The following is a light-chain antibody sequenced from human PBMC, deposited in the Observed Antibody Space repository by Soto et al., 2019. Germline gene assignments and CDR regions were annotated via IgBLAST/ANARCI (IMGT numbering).Light chain of an antibody. CDR2: GVT. V-gene: IGLV2-14*01. J-gene: IGLJ1*01. CDR3: SSYTSASTLLYL. Sequence: QSALTQPASVSGSPGQSITISCTGTSSDVGGYNYVSWYQQHPGIAPKLLIYGVTNRPSGVSPRFSGSKSGNTASLTISGLQAEDKADYHCSSYTSASTLLYLFGTGPKLTVL. CDR1: SSDVGGYNY.